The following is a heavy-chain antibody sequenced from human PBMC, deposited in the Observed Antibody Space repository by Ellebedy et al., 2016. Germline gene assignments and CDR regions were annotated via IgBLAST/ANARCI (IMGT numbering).Heavy chain of an antibody. D-gene: IGHD1-14*01. CDR1: EYTFPDYF. V-gene: IGHV1-2*02. Sequence: ASVKVSXXASEYTFPDYFIHWVRQAPGQGLECMGWINPNGDGTYYAQKFRGRVTMTRDRSIDTAYMELSSLRSDDTAIYYCARDDPGPQAFDIWGQGTMVTVSS. CDR2: INPNGDGT. J-gene: IGHJ3*02. CDR3: ARDDPGPQAFDI.